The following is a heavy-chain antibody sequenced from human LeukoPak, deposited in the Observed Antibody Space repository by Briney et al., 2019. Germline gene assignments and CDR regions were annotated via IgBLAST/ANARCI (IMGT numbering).Heavy chain of an antibody. V-gene: IGHV3-23*01. Sequence: PGGSLRLSCAAAGFCFRRFAMSWVRQAPGKGLEWVSFISEGDDGPYYADSVKGRFTVSRDNSKDTLYLQMNSLRAEDTAVYYCAKVAWLDYWGQGTLVTVSS. CDR2: ISEGDDGP. CDR3: AKVAWLDY. J-gene: IGHJ4*02. CDR1: GFCFRRFA. D-gene: IGHD2-15*01.